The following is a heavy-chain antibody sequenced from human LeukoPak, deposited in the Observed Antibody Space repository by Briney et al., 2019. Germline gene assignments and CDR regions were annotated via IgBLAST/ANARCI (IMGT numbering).Heavy chain of an antibody. V-gene: IGHV4-61*02. D-gene: IGHD5-12*01. CDR1: GGSISSGSYY. CDR3: ASGYDLDY. CDR2: IYTSGST. Sequence: SQTLSLTCTVSGGSISSGSYYLSWIRQPAGKGLEWIGRIYTSGSTNYNPSLKSRVTISVDTSKNQFSLKLSSVTAADTAAYYCASGYDLDYWGQGTLVTVSS. J-gene: IGHJ4*02.